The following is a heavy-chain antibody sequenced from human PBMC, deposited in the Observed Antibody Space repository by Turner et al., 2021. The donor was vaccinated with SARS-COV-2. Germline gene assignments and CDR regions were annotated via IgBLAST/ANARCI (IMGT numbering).Heavy chain of an antibody. CDR2: FNHRGTT. Sequence: QVQLQQWVAGLLKPSETLSLTCSVFGVSVSVYSWSWFRQPPGKGLEWIAEFNHRGTTNYSRSLKSRVSISVDTSKNQFSLRLSSVTAADTAVYFCARIKDYDSLWGTYRYSDYWGQGILVTVSS. J-gene: IGHJ4*02. D-gene: IGHD3-16*02. CDR1: GVSVSVYS. CDR3: ARIKDYDSLWGTYRYSDY. V-gene: IGHV4-34*01.